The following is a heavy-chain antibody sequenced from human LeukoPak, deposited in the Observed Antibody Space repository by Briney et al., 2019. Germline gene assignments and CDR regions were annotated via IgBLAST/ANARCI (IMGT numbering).Heavy chain of an antibody. CDR2: IYYTGST. D-gene: IGHD6-13*01. J-gene: IGHJ4*02. Sequence: PSQTLSLTCTVSGGSISRDYWSWIRQPPGKGLEWIGYIYYTGSTNYNPSLKSRVTISVDTSKNQFSLKLSSVTAADTAVYYCARDRPGGSSLDYWGQGTLVTVSS. CDR1: GGSISRDY. V-gene: IGHV4-59*01. CDR3: ARDRPGGSSLDY.